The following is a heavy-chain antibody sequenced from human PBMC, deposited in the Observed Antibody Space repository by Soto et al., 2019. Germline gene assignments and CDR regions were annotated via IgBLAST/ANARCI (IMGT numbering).Heavy chain of an antibody. CDR2: INPNSGGT. CDR3: ARDRVFNYYGMDV. V-gene: IGHV1-2*04. CDR1: GYTFTGYY. Sequence: ASVKVSCKASGYTFTGYYMHWVRQAPGQGLEWMGWINPNSGGTNYAQKFQGWVTMTRDTSISTAYMELSRLRSDDTAVYYCARDRVFNYYGMDVWGQGTTVTVSS. J-gene: IGHJ6*02. D-gene: IGHD3-10*01.